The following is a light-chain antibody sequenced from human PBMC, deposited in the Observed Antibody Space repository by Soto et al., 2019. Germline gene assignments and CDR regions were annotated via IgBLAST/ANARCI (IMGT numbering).Light chain of an antibody. J-gene: IGLJ1*01. V-gene: IGLV1-40*01. CDR2: GNS. Sequence: QSALTQPPSVSGAPGQRVTISCTGSSPNIGAGYDVHWYQQLPGTAPKLLIYGNSNRPSGVPDRFSGSKSGTSASLAITGLQAEDEADYYCQSYDSSLSGPVFGTGTKVTVL. CDR1: SPNIGAGYD. CDR3: QSYDSSLSGPV.